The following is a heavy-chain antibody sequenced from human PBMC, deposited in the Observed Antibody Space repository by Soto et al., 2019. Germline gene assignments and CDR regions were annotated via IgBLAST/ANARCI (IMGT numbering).Heavy chain of an antibody. CDR1: GASISSYH. CDR3: AAAVPAEYVFPYYYMDV. CDR2: LYYSGSA. D-gene: IGHD3-16*01. J-gene: IGHJ6*03. Sequence: QVQLQESGPGLVKPSETLSLTCTVSGASISSYHWSWIRQTPGKGLEWIGYLYYSGSANYNPSLESRVTFSVDTSKTQVSLKLSSVTAADTGVYYCAAAVPAEYVFPYYYMDVWGKGPRSPSP. V-gene: IGHV4-59*01.